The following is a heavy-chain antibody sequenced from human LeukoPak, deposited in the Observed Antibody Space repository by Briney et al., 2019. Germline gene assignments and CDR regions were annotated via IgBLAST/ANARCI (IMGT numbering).Heavy chain of an antibody. Sequence: GGSLRLSCAASGFTFSSYSMNWVRQAPGKGLEWVSSISSSSSYIYYADSVKGRFTISRDNAKNSLYLQMNSLRAEDTAVYYCTRDYWDYGDYFSDFWGPGTQVTASS. CDR1: GFTFSSYS. CDR3: TRDYWDYGDYFSDF. D-gene: IGHD4-17*01. CDR2: ISSSSSYI. V-gene: IGHV3-21*01. J-gene: IGHJ4*02.